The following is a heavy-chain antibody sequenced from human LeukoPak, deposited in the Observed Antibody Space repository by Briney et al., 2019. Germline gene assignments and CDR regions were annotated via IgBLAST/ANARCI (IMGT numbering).Heavy chain of an antibody. J-gene: IGHJ5*02. V-gene: IGHV3-23*01. CDR1: GFTFSNYA. CDR2: VSATGGTT. CDR3: ARDQEAAGTRLGWFDP. Sequence: GGSLRLSCTVSGFTFSNYAMNWVRQAPGKGLEWVSTVSATGGTTYYGDSVKGRLTISRDNSKSTLSLHMNSLRPEDTAVYYCARDQEAAGTRLGWFDPWGQGTLVTVSS. D-gene: IGHD2-15*01.